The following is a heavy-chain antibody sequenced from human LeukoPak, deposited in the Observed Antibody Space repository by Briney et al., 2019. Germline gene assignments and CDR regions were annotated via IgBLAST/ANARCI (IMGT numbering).Heavy chain of an antibody. Sequence: GGSLRLSCAASGFTFSSYSMNWVRQAPGKGLEWVSYISSSSSTIYYADSVKGRFTISRDNAKNSLYLQMDSLRDEDTAVYYCALEDSSGYYSWGQGTLVTVSS. J-gene: IGHJ4*02. CDR3: ALEDSSGYYS. CDR1: GFTFSSYS. CDR2: ISSSSSTI. V-gene: IGHV3-48*02. D-gene: IGHD3-22*01.